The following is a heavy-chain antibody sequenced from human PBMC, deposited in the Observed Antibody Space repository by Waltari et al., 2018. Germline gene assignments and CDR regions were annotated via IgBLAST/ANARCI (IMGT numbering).Heavy chain of an antibody. CDR1: GYTFTDHY. V-gene: IGHV1-69-2*01. Sequence: EVQLVQSGAEVKTPGATVKIPCKSSGYTFTDHYLRWVQQAPGKGLEWMGRVDPEDGETIYAEKFQGRVTITADTSTDTAYMELSSLRSEDTAVYYCATGGGIFYWGQGTLVTVSS. CDR3: ATGGGIFY. CDR2: VDPEDGET. J-gene: IGHJ4*02. D-gene: IGHD2-15*01.